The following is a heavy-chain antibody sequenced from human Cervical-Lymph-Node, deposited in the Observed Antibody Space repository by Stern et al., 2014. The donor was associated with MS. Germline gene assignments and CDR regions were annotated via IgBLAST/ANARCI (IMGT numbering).Heavy chain of an antibody. D-gene: IGHD1-1*01. CDR3: AKGREHSIWYTLFDY. CDR2: LIGSGGTT. CDR1: DFTFSNYV. Sequence: EVQLVESGGDLVQPGGSLRLSCVASDFTFSNYVMGWVRQAPGKGLEWVSSLIGSGGTTYYADSVKGRFTISRDNSKNTLYLQMHSLRAEDTAIYYCAKGREHSIWYTLFDYWGQGTLVAVST. J-gene: IGHJ4*02. V-gene: IGHV3-23*04.